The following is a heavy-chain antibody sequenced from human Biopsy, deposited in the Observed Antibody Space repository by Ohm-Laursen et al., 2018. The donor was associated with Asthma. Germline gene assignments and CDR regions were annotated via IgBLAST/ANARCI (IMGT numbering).Heavy chain of an antibody. Sequence: ASVKVSCNASGVALSGYTFEWVRQARGLGLEWIAWIVFTSGATNYAQNFQDRLTVTRDMSAGSVSMELRGLSSTDTAVYYCAAGRTSLQGESLIWGQGTLVSVSS. D-gene: IGHD2/OR15-2a*01. CDR1: GVALSGYT. V-gene: IGHV1-58*01. CDR3: AAGRTSLQGESLI. CDR2: IVFTSGAT. J-gene: IGHJ4*01.